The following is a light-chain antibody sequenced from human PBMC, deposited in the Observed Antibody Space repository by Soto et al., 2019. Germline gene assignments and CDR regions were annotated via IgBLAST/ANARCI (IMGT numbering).Light chain of an antibody. CDR2: LGS. V-gene: IGKV2-28*01. CDR1: QSLLHSNGYNY. CDR3: MQALQTPF. Sequence: DIVMTQSPLSLPVTPGEPASISCRSSQSLLHSNGYNYLDWYLQKPGQSPQLLIYLGSNRASCVPERFSGSGSGTDFTLKISREEAEDVGVYYCMQALQTPFFGGGTKVEIK. J-gene: IGKJ4*01.